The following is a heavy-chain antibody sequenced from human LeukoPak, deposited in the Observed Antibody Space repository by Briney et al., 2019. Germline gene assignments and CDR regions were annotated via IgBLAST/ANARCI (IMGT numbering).Heavy chain of an antibody. CDR3: ARDAWYSGYEAELVLGWFDP. CDR1: GYTLTELS. CDR2: FDPEDGET. D-gene: IGHD5-12*01. V-gene: IGHV1-24*01. J-gene: IGHJ5*02. Sequence: GASVKVSCKVSGYTLTELSMHWVRQAPGKGLEWMGGFDPEDGETIYAQKFQGRVTMTADTSTSTAYMELRSLRSDDTAVYYCARDAWYSGYEAELVLGWFDPWGQGTLVTVSS.